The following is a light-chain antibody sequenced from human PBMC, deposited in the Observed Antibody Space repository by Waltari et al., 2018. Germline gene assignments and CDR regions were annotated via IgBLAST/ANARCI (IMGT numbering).Light chain of an antibody. CDR1: NIGSKS. V-gene: IGLV3-21*04. Sequence: SYVLTQPPSVSVAPGKTARITCWGNNIGSKSVHWYQQKPGQAPMMVIYYDSDRPSGIPERVSGSNYGNTATLTISRVEAGDEADYYCQVWDSSSDQNVFGTGTKVTVL. CDR2: YDS. J-gene: IGLJ1*01. CDR3: QVWDSSSDQNV.